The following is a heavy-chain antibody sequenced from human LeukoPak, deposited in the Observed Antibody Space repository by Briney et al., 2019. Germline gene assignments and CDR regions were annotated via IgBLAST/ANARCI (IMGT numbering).Heavy chain of an antibody. V-gene: IGHV3-30*04. Sequence: GRSLRLSCAASGFTFSSYAMHWVRQAPGKGLGWVAVISYDGSNKYYADSVKGRFTISRDNSKNTLYLQMNSLRAEDTAMYYCARVRHYGSGSYPGYWGQGTLVTVSS. CDR1: GFTFSSYA. CDR2: ISYDGSNK. D-gene: IGHD3-10*01. CDR3: ARVRHYGSGSYPGY. J-gene: IGHJ4*02.